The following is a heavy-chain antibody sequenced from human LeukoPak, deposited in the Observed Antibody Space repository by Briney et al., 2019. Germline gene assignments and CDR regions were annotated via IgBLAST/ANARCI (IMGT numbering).Heavy chain of an antibody. Sequence: QTGGSLRLSCAASGFTFSSYAMSWVRQAPGKGLEWVSSITSSGGSTYYAGSVKGQFTISRDNSKNTVYLQMNSLRAEDTAVYYCAKDRPNYYDSSGHYYGRNGDYWGQGTLVTVSS. CDR3: AKDRPNYYDSSGHYYGRNGDY. D-gene: IGHD3-22*01. CDR2: ITSSGGST. CDR1: GFTFSSYA. V-gene: IGHV3-23*01. J-gene: IGHJ4*02.